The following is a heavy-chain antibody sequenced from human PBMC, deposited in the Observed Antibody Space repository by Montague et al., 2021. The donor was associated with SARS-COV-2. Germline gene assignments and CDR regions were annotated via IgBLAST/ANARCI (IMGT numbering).Heavy chain of an antibody. V-gene: IGHV4-4*02. CDR1: GDSIMTTIW. CDR2: VYQSGRT. Sequence: SETLSLTCAVSGDSIMTTIWWSWVRQPPGKGLEWIGEVYQSGRTNYSPSLKSRVTMSVDKSKNQFSLELNSVTAADTALYYCMRAGGFDNRPPVWGQGALVIVSS. CDR3: MRAGGFDNRPPV. J-gene: IGHJ4*02. D-gene: IGHD3-10*01.